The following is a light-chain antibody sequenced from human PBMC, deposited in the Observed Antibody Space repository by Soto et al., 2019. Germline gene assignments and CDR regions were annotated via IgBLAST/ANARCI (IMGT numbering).Light chain of an antibody. CDR1: SSDVGGYIY. CDR3: CSLTSICTLV. CDR2: DVS. J-gene: IGLJ1*01. Sequence: QSALTQPASVSGSPGQSSTISCTGTSSDVGGYIYVSGYQHLPGKAPKLMIYDVSVRPSGVSNRFSGSKSANTASLTISGLQAEDEADYYCCSLTSICTLVSGTGTKVIVL. V-gene: IGLV2-14*03.